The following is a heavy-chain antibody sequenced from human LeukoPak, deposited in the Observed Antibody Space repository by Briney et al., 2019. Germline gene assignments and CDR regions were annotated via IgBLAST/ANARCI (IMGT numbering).Heavy chain of an antibody. CDR2: IYHSGST. V-gene: IGHV4-30-2*01. Sequence: PSETLSLTCAVSGGSISSGGYSWSWIRQPPGKGLERIGYIYHSGSTYYNPSLKSRVTISVDRSKNQFSLKLSSVTAADTAVYYCARVNYGDYVSWYFDLWGRGTLVTVSS. J-gene: IGHJ2*01. CDR1: GGSISSGGYS. D-gene: IGHD4-17*01. CDR3: ARVNYGDYVSWYFDL.